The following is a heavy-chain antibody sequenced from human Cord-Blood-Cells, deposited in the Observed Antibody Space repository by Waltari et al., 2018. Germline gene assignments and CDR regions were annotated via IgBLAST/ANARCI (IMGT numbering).Heavy chain of an antibody. Sequence: DVQLVESGGGLIQPGGSLRLHGAASGFTVSSNYLSWAGQAPGKGLEWVSVIYSGGSTYYADSVKGRFTISRDNSKNTLYLQMNSLRAEDTAVYYCARDGAARGWYFDLWGRGTLVTVSS. J-gene: IGHJ2*01. D-gene: IGHD6-6*01. V-gene: IGHV3-53*01. CDR2: IYSGGST. CDR1: GFTVSSNY. CDR3: ARDGAARGWYFDL.